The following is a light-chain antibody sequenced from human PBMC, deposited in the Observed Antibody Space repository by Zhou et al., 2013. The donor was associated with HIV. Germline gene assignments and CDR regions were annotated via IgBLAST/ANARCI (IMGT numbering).Light chain of an antibody. V-gene: IGKV1-5*03. CDR3: QQYNSYLLT. CDR1: QSISSW. Sequence: DIQMTQSPSTLSASVGDRVTITCRASQSISSWLAWYQQKPGKAPKLLIYKASSLESGVPSRFSGSGSGTEFTLTISSLQPDDFATYYCQQYNSYLLTFGGGTEGGGSN. CDR2: KAS. J-gene: IGKJ4*01.